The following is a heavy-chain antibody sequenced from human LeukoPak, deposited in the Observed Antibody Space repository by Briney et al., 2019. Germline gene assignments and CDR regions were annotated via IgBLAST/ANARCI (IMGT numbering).Heavy chain of an antibody. Sequence: ASVKVSCKASGATFSSYAISWVRQAPGQGLEWMGGIIPIFGTANYAQKFQGRVTITADESTSTAYMELSSLRSEDTAVYYCARAGGDDILTGYPYYYGMDVWGKGTTVTVSS. J-gene: IGHJ6*04. V-gene: IGHV1-69*13. CDR1: GATFSSYA. D-gene: IGHD3-9*01. CDR2: IIPIFGTA. CDR3: ARAGGDDILTGYPYYYGMDV.